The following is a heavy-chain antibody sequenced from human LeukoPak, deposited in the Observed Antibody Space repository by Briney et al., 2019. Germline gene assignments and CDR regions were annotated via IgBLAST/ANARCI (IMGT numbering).Heavy chain of an antibody. J-gene: IGHJ6*02. CDR1: GFTYSSYA. D-gene: IGHD3-10*01. CDR3: AKALPTPMVRGVSPRRYYYGMDV. V-gene: IGHV3-23*01. Sequence: GGSLRLSCAASGFTYSSYAMSWVRQAPGKGLEWVSAISGSGGSTYYADSVKGRFTISRDNSKNTLYLQMNSLRAEDTAVYYCAKALPTPMVRGVSPRRYYYGMDVWGQGTTVTVSS. CDR2: ISGSGGST.